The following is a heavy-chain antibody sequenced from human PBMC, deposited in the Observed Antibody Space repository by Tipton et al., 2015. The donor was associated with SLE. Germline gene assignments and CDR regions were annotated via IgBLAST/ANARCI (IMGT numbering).Heavy chain of an antibody. CDR1: GDAITNSY. D-gene: IGHD2/OR15-2a*01. V-gene: IGHV4-4*07. J-gene: IGHJ4*02. CDR2: MYFSGVT. CDR3: ARVQGPYSNSWALEN. Sequence: TLSLTCTVSGDAITNSYWSWIRQPVGKGLEWIGRMYFSGVTDYNPSLKSRLTMSIDTSRNQFSLKLNSVTAADTAVYYCARVQGPYSNSWALENWGQGTRVTVSS.